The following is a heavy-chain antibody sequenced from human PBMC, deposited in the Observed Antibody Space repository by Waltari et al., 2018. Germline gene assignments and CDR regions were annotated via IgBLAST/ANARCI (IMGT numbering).Heavy chain of an antibody. CDR1: GCSLSSITYN. CDR3: ARTYSGDYEFWFDP. Sequence: QLQLQESGPGLVKSSETLSLTCDVSGCSLSSITYNWGWLRQTPGKGLEWIASIYYSGNTYYNPSLKSRVTISVDTSKNQFSLRLSSVTAADTAVYYCARTYSGDYEFWFDPWGQGTLVTVSS. CDR2: IYYSGNT. D-gene: IGHD1-26*01. J-gene: IGHJ5*02. V-gene: IGHV4-39*01.